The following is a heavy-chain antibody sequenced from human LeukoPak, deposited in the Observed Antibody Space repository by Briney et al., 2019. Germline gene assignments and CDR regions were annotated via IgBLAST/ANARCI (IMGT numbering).Heavy chain of an antibody. Sequence: GGSLRLSCAASGFTFSSYGMHWVRQAPGKGQEWVAFIRYDGSNKYYADSVKGRFTISRDNSKNTLYLQMNSLRAEDTAVYYCANYSNYGAGSVDYWGQGTLVTVSS. CDR3: ANYSNYGAGSVDY. V-gene: IGHV3-30*02. CDR1: GFTFSSYG. J-gene: IGHJ4*02. CDR2: IRYDGSNK. D-gene: IGHD4-11*01.